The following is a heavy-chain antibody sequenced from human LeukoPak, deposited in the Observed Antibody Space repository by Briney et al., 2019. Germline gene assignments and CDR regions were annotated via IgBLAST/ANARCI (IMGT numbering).Heavy chain of an antibody. CDR1: GFTVSSNY. CDR2: IYSGGSA. J-gene: IGHJ4*02. Sequence: GGSLRLSCAASGFTVSSNYMSWVRQAPGKGLEWVSVIYSGGSAYYTDSVKGRFTISRDNSKNTLYLQMNSLRAEDTAVYYCASSGVFPHNPLDYWGQGTLVTVSS. CDR3: ASSGVFPHNPLDY. V-gene: IGHV3-53*01. D-gene: IGHD6-19*01.